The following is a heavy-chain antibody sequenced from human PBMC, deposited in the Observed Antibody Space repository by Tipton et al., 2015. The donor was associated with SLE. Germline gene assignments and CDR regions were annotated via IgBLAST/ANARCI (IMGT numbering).Heavy chain of an antibody. Sequence: GSLRLSCAASGFSLSSYWMSWVRQAPGKGLEWVANIKQDGSVKGYVGSVKGRFTISRDNAKNTLYLQMNSLRAEDTAVYYCAWVRDAFDIWGQGTMVTVSS. CDR1: GFSLSSYW. J-gene: IGHJ3*02. CDR3: AWVRDAFDI. V-gene: IGHV3-7*01. D-gene: IGHD5-12*01. CDR2: IKQDGSVK.